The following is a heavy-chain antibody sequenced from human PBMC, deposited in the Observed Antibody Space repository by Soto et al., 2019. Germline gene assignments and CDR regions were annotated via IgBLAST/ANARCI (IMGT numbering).Heavy chain of an antibody. CDR1: GFAFSSPA. V-gene: IGHV3-23*01. CDR2: ISGSGGST. J-gene: IGHJ4*02. D-gene: IGHD2-21*02. CDR3: VLPSGGCGSDVCYAALFDY. Sequence: EVQLLESGGGLVQPGGSLRLSCAASGFAFSSPAMGWVRQAPGMGPEWVSGISGSGGSTYYADSVKGRFTISRDNSKDTLYLQVNSLRAEDTAVYYCVLPSGGCGSDVCYAALFDYWGQGALVTVSS.